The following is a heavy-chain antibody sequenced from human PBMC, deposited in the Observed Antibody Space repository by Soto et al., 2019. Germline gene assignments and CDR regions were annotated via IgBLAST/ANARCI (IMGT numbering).Heavy chain of an antibody. CDR3: ARDLGLFDP. CDR1: GCSISSSSYY. CDR2: IYYSGST. Sequence: SETLSLTCTFSGCSISSSSYYWSWIRQPPGKGLEWIGYIYYSGSTNYNPSLKSRVTISVDTSKNQFSLKLSSVTAADTAVYYCARDLGLFDPWGQGTLVTVSS. V-gene: IGHV4-61*01. J-gene: IGHJ5*02.